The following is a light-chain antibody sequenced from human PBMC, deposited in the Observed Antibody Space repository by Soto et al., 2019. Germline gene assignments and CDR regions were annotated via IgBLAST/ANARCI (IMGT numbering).Light chain of an antibody. CDR1: QSINTD. J-gene: IGKJ1*01. CDR2: DAS. CDR3: QQYNSYSWT. V-gene: IGKV1-5*01. Sequence: DIQMTQSPSSLSASVGDRVTITCRASQSINTDLNWYQQKPGKAPKLLIYDASSLESGVPSRFSGSGSGTEFTLTISSLQPDDFATYYCQQYNSYSWTFGRGTKVEIK.